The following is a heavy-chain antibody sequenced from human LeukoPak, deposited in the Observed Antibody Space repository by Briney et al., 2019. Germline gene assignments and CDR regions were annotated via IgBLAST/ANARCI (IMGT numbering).Heavy chain of an antibody. CDR3: AREPDWNGGALDI. V-gene: IGHV1-18*04. CDR2: ISGSNGNT. D-gene: IGHD1-1*01. Sequence: ASVKVSCKASGYTFTGYLIHWVRQAPGQGLEWMGWISGSNGNTEYAQKVQGRVTMTTDTSTNTAYMEIKTLRSDDTAVYYCAREPDWNGGALDIWGQGTMVTVSS. CDR1: GYTFTGYL. J-gene: IGHJ3*02.